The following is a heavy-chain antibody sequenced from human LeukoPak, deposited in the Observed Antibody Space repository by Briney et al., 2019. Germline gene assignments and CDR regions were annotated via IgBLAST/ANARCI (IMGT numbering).Heavy chain of an antibody. Sequence: GGSLRPSCAASGFTFDDYAMHWVRQAPGKGLEWVSGISWNGGSIGYADSVKGRFTISRDNAKNSLYLQMNSLRAEDMALYYCAKDIDSGFSGTPCYFDYWGQGTLVTVSS. CDR1: GFTFDDYA. D-gene: IGHD2/OR15-2a*01. J-gene: IGHJ4*02. CDR2: ISWNGGSI. V-gene: IGHV3-9*03. CDR3: AKDIDSGFSGTPCYFDY.